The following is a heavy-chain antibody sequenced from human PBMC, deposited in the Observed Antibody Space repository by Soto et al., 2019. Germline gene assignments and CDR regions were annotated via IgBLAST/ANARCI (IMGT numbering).Heavy chain of an antibody. CDR2: IKSKTDGGTT. CDR3: TTRYCSSTSCYTVY. D-gene: IGHD2-2*02. V-gene: IGHV3-15*01. CDR1: GFTFSNAW. J-gene: IGHJ4*02. Sequence: EVQLVESGVGLVKPGGSLRLSCAASGFTFSNAWMSWVRQAPGKGLEWVGRIKSKTDGGTTDYAAPVKGRFTISRDDSKNTLKLQMNSLKTEDTAVYYCTTRYCSSTSCYTVYWGQGTLVTVSS.